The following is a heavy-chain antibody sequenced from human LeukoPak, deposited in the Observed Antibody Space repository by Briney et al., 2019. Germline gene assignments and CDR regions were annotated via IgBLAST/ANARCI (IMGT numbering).Heavy chain of an antibody. Sequence: PPETLSLTCAVSGYSISSGYYWGWIRQPPGKGLECIGSIYHSGSTYYNPSRKRRDTISVHTSKNQFSRRLGSVTAADTAVYYCASSLPAAMRYWGQGTLVTVSS. CDR1: GYSISSGYY. J-gene: IGHJ4*02. CDR3: ASSLPAAMRY. D-gene: IGHD2-2*01. V-gene: IGHV4-38-2*01. CDR2: IYHSGST.